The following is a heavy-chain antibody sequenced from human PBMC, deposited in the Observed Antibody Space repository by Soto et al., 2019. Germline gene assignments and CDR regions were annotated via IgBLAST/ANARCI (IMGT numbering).Heavy chain of an antibody. CDR2: ISGSGGST. Sequence: VGSLRLSCAGSGCTXSSSAMSSFRQAPGKGLEWVSAISGSGGSTYYADSVKGRFTISRDNSKNTLYLQMNSLRAEDTAVYYCAKDILYSSSCPFDYWGQGTLVTVSS. D-gene: IGHD6-13*01. J-gene: IGHJ4*02. V-gene: IGHV3-23*01. CDR3: AKDILYSSSCPFDY. CDR1: GCTXSSSA.